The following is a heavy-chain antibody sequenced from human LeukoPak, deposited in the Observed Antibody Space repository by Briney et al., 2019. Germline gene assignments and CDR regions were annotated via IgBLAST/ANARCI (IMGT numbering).Heavy chain of an antibody. Sequence: GGSLRLSCAASGFTFSRYGMHWARQAPGKGLEWVAVIWFDGSKKDYAESVKGRITISRDNSENTVYLQMNSLRADDTAVYYCAKTTAGYSSGRYPGWPVDYWGQGTLVTVSS. V-gene: IGHV3-33*06. CDR3: AKTTAGYSSGRYPGWPVDY. J-gene: IGHJ4*02. CDR2: IWFDGSKK. CDR1: GFTFSRYG. D-gene: IGHD6-19*01.